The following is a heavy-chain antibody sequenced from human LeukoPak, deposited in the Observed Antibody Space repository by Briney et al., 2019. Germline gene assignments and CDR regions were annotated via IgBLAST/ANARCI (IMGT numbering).Heavy chain of an antibody. CDR1: GFTFSNYA. CDR2: ISGSGGSI. Sequence: TGGSLRLSCAASGFTFSNYAMNWVRQAPGKGLEWVSAISGSGGSIYYADSVKGRFTISRDNSKNTLYLQMNSLRAEDTAVYHCAKLPYFAYFDYWGQGTLVSVSS. D-gene: IGHD3-9*01. J-gene: IGHJ4*02. CDR3: AKLPYFAYFDY. V-gene: IGHV3-23*01.